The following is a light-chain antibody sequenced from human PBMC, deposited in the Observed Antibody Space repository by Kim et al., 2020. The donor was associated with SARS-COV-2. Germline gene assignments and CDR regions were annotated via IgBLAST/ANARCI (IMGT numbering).Light chain of an antibody. Sequence: GKTIPISGPRSGASLASNLGKGYPQRRGGAPATVIYEDNQRPSGVPDRFSGSIDSSSNSASLTISGLKTEDEADYYCQSCDSSTVVFGGGTQLTVL. CDR2: EDN. V-gene: IGLV6-57*03. CDR3: QSCDSSTVV. CDR1: GASLASNL. J-gene: IGLJ2*01.